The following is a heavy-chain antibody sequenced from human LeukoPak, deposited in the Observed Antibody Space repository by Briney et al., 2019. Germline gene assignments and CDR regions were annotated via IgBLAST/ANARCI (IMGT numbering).Heavy chain of an antibody. J-gene: IGHJ4*02. D-gene: IGHD6-6*01. CDR2: MNPNSGNT. CDR1: GYTFTRYD. CDR3: ARGMISSAYSSSSVVDY. Sequence: ASVKVSCKASGYTFTRYDINWVRQATGQGLEWMGWMNPNSGNTGYAQKFQGRVTITRNTSISTAYMELSSLRSEDTAVYYCARGMISSAYSSSSVVDYWGQGTLVTVSS. V-gene: IGHV1-8*03.